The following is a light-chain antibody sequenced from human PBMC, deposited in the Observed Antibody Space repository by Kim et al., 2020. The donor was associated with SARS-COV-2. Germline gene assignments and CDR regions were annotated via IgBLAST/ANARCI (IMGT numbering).Light chain of an antibody. CDR3: HQYNNWPPPWT. Sequence: PGETATLSGRASQTISSNVAWYQQNPGQAPRLLINTASTRATGVPARFSGSGSGTEFTLTISSLQSEDFAVYYCHQYNNWPPPWTFGQGTKVDIK. V-gene: IGKV3-15*01. CDR1: QTISSN. J-gene: IGKJ1*01. CDR2: TAS.